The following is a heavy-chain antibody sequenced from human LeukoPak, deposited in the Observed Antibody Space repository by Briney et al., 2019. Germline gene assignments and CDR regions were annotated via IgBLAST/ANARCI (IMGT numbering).Heavy chain of an antibody. CDR3: ARYLYYGSGSSARYDY. V-gene: IGHV4-34*01. J-gene: IGHJ4*02. CDR1: GGSFSGYY. D-gene: IGHD3-10*01. CDR2: INHSGST. Sequence: SETLSLTCAVYGGSFSGYYWSWIRQPPGKGLEWLGEINHSGSTNYNPSLKSRVTISVDTSKNQFSLKLSSVTAADTAVYYCARYLYYGSGSSARYDYWGQGTLVTVSS.